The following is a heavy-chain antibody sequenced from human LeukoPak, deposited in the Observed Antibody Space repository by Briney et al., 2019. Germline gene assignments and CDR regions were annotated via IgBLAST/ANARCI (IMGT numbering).Heavy chain of an antibody. Sequence: SETLSLTCAVYGGSFSGYYWSWIRQPPGKGLEWIGEINHSGSTNYNPSLKSRVTISVDTSKNQFSLKLSSVTAADTAVYYCARGVVSGYCSGGSCYYYGMDVWGKGTTVTVSS. V-gene: IGHV4-34*01. J-gene: IGHJ6*04. CDR2: INHSGST. CDR1: GGSFSGYY. CDR3: ARGVVSGYCSGGSCYYYGMDV. D-gene: IGHD2-15*01.